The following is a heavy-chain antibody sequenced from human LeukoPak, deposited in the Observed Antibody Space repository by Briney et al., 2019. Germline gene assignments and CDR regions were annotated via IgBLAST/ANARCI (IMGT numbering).Heavy chain of an antibody. CDR3: AKDGPTGYGSPGGGVLFDY. D-gene: IGHD6-13*01. CDR2: IRYDGSNI. CDR1: GFTFSSYG. V-gene: IGHV3-30*02. J-gene: IGHJ4*02. Sequence: PGGSLRLSCAASGFTFSSYGMHWVRQAPGKGLEWVAFIRYDGSNIYYADSVKGRFTISRDNSKNTLYLQMNSLRAEDTAVYYCAKDGPTGYGSPGGGVLFDYWGQGTLVTVSS.